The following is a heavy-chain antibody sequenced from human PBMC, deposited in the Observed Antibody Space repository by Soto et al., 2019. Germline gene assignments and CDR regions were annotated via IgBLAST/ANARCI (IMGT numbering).Heavy chain of an antibody. V-gene: IGHV5-10-1*01. Sequence: GESLKISCKGSGYSFTGYWISWVRQMPGKGLEWMGRIDPSDSYTNYSPSFQGHVTISADKSISTAYLQWSSLKASDTAMYYCASWDIVVEVTDTPGYYYGMDVWGQGTTVTVSS. CDR3: ASWDIVVEVTDTPGYYYGMDV. CDR1: GYSFTGYW. J-gene: IGHJ6*02. D-gene: IGHD2-15*01. CDR2: IDPSDSYT.